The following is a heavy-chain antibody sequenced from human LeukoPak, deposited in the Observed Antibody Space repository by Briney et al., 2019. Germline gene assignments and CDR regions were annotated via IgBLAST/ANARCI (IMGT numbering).Heavy chain of an antibody. CDR1: GGSINSYY. D-gene: IGHD2-8*02. CDR2: IYYSGST. Sequence: SETLSLTCSVSGGSINSYYWSWIRQPPGKGLEWIGYIYYSGSTNYNPSLKSRVTISVDTSKNQFSLNLSSVSAADTAVYYCARHWGWRGAVDIWGQGTMVTVP. J-gene: IGHJ3*02. V-gene: IGHV4-59*01. CDR3: ARHWGWRGAVDI.